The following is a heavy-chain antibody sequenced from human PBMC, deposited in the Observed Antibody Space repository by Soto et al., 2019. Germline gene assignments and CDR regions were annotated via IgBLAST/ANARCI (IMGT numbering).Heavy chain of an antibody. CDR2: VYSTGGT. J-gene: IGHJ6*02. Sequence: QVQLQQSGPGLVKPSETLSLTCSVSSGPSSSHNWGWIRQPPGRGLEWIGYVYSTGGTSYNPSLKSRVTISADTSTNHFPLPLTSVTAADTAVYYFVGQGIGNPPGRVDVWGQGTTVRVSS. CDR1: SGPSSSHN. V-gene: IGHV4-59*08. CDR3: VGQGIGNPPGRVDV. D-gene: IGHD1-1*01.